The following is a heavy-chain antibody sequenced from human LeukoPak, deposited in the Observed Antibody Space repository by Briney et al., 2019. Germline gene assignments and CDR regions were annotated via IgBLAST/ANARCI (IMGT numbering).Heavy chain of an antibody. CDR2: IYYSGST. V-gene: IGHV4-59*01. Sequence: SETLSLTCTVSGGSISSYYWSWIRQPPGKGLEWIGYIYYSGSTNYNPPLKSRVTISVDTSKNQFSLKLSSVTAADTAVYYCARGNDILTGYYNPVFDYWGQGTLLTVSS. J-gene: IGHJ4*02. CDR3: ARGNDILTGYYNPVFDY. D-gene: IGHD3-9*01. CDR1: GGSISSYY.